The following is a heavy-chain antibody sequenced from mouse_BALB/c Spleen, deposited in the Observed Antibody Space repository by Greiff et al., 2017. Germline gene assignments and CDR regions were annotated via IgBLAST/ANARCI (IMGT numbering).Heavy chain of an antibody. D-gene: IGHD2-4*01. CDR3: ATQLYDYDALAWFAY. J-gene: IGHJ3*01. CDR1: GFTFSSYT. V-gene: IGHV5-12-2*01. CDR2: ISNGGGST. Sequence: EVKLMESGGGLVQPGGSLKLSCAASGFTFSSYTMSWVRQTPEKRLEWVAYISNGGGSTYYPDTVKGRFTISRDNAKNTLYLQMSSLKSEDTAMYYCATQLYDYDALAWFAYWGQGTLVTVSA.